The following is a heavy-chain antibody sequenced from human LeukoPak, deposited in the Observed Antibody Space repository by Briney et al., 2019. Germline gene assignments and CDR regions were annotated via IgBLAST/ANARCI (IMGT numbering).Heavy chain of an antibody. CDR2: ISGSGGST. CDR1: GFTFSSYA. Sequence: GGSLRLSCAASGFTFSSYAMSWVRQAPGKGLEWVSAISGSGGSTYYADSVKGRFTISRDNSKNTLFLQMNSLTAEDTAIYYCMTSVQMSTIKEGCWGQGTLVTVS. CDR3: MTSVQMSTIKEGC. V-gene: IGHV3-23*01. J-gene: IGHJ4*02. D-gene: IGHD5-24*01.